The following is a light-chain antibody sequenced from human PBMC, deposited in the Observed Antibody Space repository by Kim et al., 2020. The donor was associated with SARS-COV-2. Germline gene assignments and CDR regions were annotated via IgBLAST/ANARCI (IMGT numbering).Light chain of an antibody. CDR1: QSISDF. V-gene: IGKV3-11*01. Sequence: EIVLTQSPSTLSLSPGERATLSCRASQSISDFLGWYQQKVGQPPRLLIYNASHRATGIPARFSGSGSGTDFTLTISGLEPEDSAIYYCQHRADWPQTFGQGTKREI. CDR2: NAS. CDR3: QHRADWPQT. J-gene: IGKJ2*01.